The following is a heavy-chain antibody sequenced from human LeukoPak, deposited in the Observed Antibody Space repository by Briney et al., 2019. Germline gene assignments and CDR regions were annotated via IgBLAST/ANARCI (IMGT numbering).Heavy chain of an antibody. CDR3: ARDSAAAAGTPDY. J-gene: IGHJ4*02. D-gene: IGHD6-13*01. CDR1: GFTLSSYA. V-gene: IGHV3-21*01. CDR2: ISGSSTYI. Sequence: PGGSLRLSCAASGFTLSSYAMSWVRQAPGRGLEWVSSISGSSTYIYYADSLKGRFTISRDNAKNSLYLQMNSLRAEDTAVYYCARDSAAAAGTPDYWGQGTLVTVSS.